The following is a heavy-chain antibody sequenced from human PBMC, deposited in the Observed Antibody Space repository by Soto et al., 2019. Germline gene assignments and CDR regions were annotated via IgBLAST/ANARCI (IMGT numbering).Heavy chain of an antibody. CDR1: GGTFSSYA. Sequence: SVKVSCKASGGTFSSYAISWVRQAPGQGLEWMGGIIPIFGTANYAQKFQRRVTITADESTSTAYMELSSLRSEDTGVYYCARGVVRSSGGPYFDYYGQVTLVTVSS. V-gene: IGHV1-69*13. CDR3: ARGVVRSSGGPYFDY. J-gene: IGHJ4*02. D-gene: IGHD2-15*01. CDR2: IIPIFGTA.